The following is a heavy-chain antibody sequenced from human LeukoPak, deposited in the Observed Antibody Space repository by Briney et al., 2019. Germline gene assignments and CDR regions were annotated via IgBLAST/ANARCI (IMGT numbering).Heavy chain of an antibody. Sequence: PSETLPLTCTVSGGSITSYYWSWIRQPPGKGLAWIGYIYYSGSTEYNPSLKGRVTISVATSKTQFSLKLTSVTAADTAVYYCARLDSSGYYYFDYWGQGTLVTVSS. CDR1: GGSITSYY. J-gene: IGHJ4*02. CDR3: ARLDSSGYYYFDY. D-gene: IGHD6-19*01. CDR2: IYYSGST. V-gene: IGHV4-59*08.